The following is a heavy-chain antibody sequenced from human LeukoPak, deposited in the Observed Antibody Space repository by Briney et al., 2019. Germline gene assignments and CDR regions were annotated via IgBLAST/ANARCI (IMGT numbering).Heavy chain of an antibody. CDR2: IKNDEREK. Sequence: PVGTLCLSCAASGFTFSSYWLSWVRQAPGTGLEWVANIKNDEREKYYVNSENRRFTISRDNAKNSLYLQINSLRAEDTAVYYCARDGYSGSYYDYWGQGTLVTVSS. V-gene: IGHV3-7*04. CDR1: GFTFSSYW. D-gene: IGHD1-26*01. CDR3: ARDGYSGSYYDY. J-gene: IGHJ4*02.